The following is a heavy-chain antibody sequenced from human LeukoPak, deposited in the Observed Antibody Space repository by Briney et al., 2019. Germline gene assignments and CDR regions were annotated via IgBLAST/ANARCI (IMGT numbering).Heavy chain of an antibody. J-gene: IGHJ5*02. D-gene: IGHD3-22*01. V-gene: IGHV5-51*01. CDR1: GYTSTTYW. CDR3: ARGYFDTSGYYSGRGWFDP. Sequence: GESLKISCKASGYTSTTYWIGWLRQMPGKGLEWVGIIYPGDTDTRYSPSFQGQVTISADRSINTAYLQWSSLKASDTALYYCARGYFDTSGYYSGRGWFDPWGQGTLVTVSS. CDR2: IYPGDTDT.